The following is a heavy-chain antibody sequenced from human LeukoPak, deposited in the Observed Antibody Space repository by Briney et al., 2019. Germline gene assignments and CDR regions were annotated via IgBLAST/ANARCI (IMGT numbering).Heavy chain of an antibody. J-gene: IGHJ1*01. CDR1: GYTFTSYY. V-gene: IGHV1-46*01. CDR2: INPSGGST. Sequence: ASVKVSCKASGYTFTSYYMHWVRQAPGQGLEWMGIINPSGGSTSYAQKFQGRVTMTEDTSTDTAYMELSSLRSEDTAVYYCATGEVVTATAEYFQHWGQGTLVTVSS. CDR3: ATGEVVTATAEYFQH. D-gene: IGHD2-21*02.